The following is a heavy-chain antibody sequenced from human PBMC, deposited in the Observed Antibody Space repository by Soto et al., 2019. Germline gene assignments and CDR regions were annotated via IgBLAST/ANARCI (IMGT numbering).Heavy chain of an antibody. D-gene: IGHD6-19*01. J-gene: IGHJ4*02. Sequence: GGSLRLSCTASGFTFSRYSLNWVRQAPGKGLEWVSSISSGRNYVDYTDSVKGRVTIARDKSKNTLYLQMNSLRAADTAVYYCARDPKLAGNFDYWGQGTLVPVSS. CDR1: GFTFSRYS. CDR3: ARDPKLAGNFDY. V-gene: IGHV3-21*01. CDR2: ISSGRNYV.